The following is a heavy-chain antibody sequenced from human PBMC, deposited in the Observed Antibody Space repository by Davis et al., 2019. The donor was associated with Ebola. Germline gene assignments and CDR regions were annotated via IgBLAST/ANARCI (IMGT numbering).Heavy chain of an antibody. V-gene: IGHV3-30*18. CDR3: AKGEDYYGSGSYYNSLGIDY. CDR2: ISYDGRNT. Sequence: PGGSLRLSCAASGFTFSGYGMHWVRQTPGKGLEWVAVISYDGRNTYYADSVKGRFTFSRDNSKNTLYLQMNSLRAEDTAVYYCAKGEDYYGSGSYYNSLGIDYWGQGTLVTVSS. J-gene: IGHJ4*02. CDR1: GFTFSGYG. D-gene: IGHD3-10*01.